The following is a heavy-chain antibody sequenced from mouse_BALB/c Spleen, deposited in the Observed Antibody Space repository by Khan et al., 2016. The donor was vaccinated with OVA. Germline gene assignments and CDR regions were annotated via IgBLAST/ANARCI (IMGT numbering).Heavy chain of an antibody. CDR2: INYSGNT. J-gene: IGHJ3*01. Sequence: EVQLQESGPGLVNPSQALSLTCTVTGYSITGDSAWYWIRQFPGNQLSLMGYINYSGNTSYNPSLYSRTSITRDTSTNKYILQLNDMTTEDNATYYCESGFVYWGQGTLVTVSA. V-gene: IGHV3-2*02. CDR1: GYSITGDSA. CDR3: ESGFVY.